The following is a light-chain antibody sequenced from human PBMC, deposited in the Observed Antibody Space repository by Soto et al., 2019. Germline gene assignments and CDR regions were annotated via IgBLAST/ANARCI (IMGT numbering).Light chain of an antibody. V-gene: IGKV1-5*01. CDR2: AAS. J-gene: IGKJ4*01. CDR3: QHYHSQSIT. CDR1: ENIFKF. Sequence: DILLTQSPATLSASVGDRITITCRASENIFKFLAWYQQRSGSAPNLLIYAASDLEGGVPSRFSGSGSGTEFTLTIDNLQPNDSATYFCQHYHSQSITFGGGTHVDVK.